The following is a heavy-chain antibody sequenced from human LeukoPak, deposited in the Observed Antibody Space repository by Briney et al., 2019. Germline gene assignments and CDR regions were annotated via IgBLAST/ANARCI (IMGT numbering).Heavy chain of an antibody. CDR2: ISSSSSTI. V-gene: IGHV3-48*04. D-gene: IGHD1-26*01. Sequence: GGSLRLSCAASGFTFSSYSMNWVRQAPGKGLEWVSYISSSSSTIYYADSVKGRFTISRDNAKNSLYLRMNSLRAEDTAVYYCARDRLYSGSYLGQFDYWGQGTLVTVSS. J-gene: IGHJ4*02. CDR1: GFTFSSYS. CDR3: ARDRLYSGSYLGQFDY.